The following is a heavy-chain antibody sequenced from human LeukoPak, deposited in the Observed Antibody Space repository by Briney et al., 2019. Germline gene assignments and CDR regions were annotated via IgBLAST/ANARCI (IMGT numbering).Heavy chain of an antibody. Sequence: SETLSLTCTVSGGPISSYYWSWIRQPPGKGLEWIGYIYYSGSTNYNPSPKSRVTISVETSKNEFSLKLRSVTAADTAVYYCARTTEGYCRSTSYSWCYYYYMDVWGKGTTVTVSS. CDR3: ARTTEGYCRSTSYSWCYYYYMDV. CDR1: GGPISSYY. V-gene: IGHV4-59*01. J-gene: IGHJ6*03. CDR2: IYYSGST. D-gene: IGHD2-2*01.